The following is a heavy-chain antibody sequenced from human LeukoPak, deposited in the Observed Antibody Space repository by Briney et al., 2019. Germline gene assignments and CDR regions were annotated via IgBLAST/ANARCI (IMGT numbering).Heavy chain of an antibody. J-gene: IGHJ5*02. CDR3: ARDRDFGVGNWFDP. V-gene: IGHV3-21*01. Sequence: GPLRLSSAASGFPFSYYSLNWVRPASGKGLGWVSSISRSGSYIYYADSVKGRFTISRDDAKKSLYLQMNGLRAEDTAVYYCARDRDFGVGNWFDPWGQGTLVTVSS. CDR2: ISRSGSYI. D-gene: IGHD3-3*01. CDR1: GFPFSYYS.